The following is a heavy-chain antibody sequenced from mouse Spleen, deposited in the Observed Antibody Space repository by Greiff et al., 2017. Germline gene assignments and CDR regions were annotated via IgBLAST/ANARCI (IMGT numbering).Heavy chain of an antibody. CDR2: IHPNSGST. V-gene: IGHV1-64*01. D-gene: IGHD1-1*01. CDR3: ARWGTTVVADY. CDR1: GYTFTSYW. J-gene: IGHJ4*01. Sequence: VQLQQPGAELVKPGASVKLSCKASGYTFTSYWMHWVKQRPGQGLEWIGMIHPNSGSTNYNEKFKSKATLTVDKSSSTAYMQLSSLTSEDSAVYYCARWGTTVVADYWGQGTSVTVSS.